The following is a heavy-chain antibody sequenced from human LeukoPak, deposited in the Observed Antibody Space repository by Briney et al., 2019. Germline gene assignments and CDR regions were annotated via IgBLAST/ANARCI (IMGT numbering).Heavy chain of an antibody. CDR2: VRSKASNYAT. Sequence: GSLKPSCEASGFSFSGFVLSWVRRASGKGLEWVGRVRSKASNYATVFAESMEGRFTISRDDSKNTVYLHMNSLKSEDTAVYYCTRGFSDYFDYWGQGTLVTVSS. CDR3: TRGFSDYFDY. V-gene: IGHV3-73*01. J-gene: IGHJ4*02. D-gene: IGHD2/OR15-2a*01. CDR1: GFSFSGFV.